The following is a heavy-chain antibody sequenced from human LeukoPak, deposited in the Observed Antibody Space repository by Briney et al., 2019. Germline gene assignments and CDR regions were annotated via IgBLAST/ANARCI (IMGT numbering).Heavy chain of an antibody. V-gene: IGHV3-48*02. D-gene: IGHD2-15*01. Sequence: LSGGSLRLSCAASGFTFSSYTMNWVRQAPGKGLEWVSHISSSGSTIYYDDSVKGRFTISRDNSKDSVYLQMNNLRDGDTAVYYCARGETRIVHWGQGTPVTASS. J-gene: IGHJ1*01. CDR3: ARGETRIVH. CDR2: ISSSGSTI. CDR1: GFTFSSYT.